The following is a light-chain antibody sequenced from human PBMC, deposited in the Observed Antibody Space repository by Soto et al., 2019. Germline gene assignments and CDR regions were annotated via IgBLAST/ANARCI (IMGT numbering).Light chain of an antibody. V-gene: IGLV1-40*01. J-gene: IGLJ2*01. CDR1: RSNIGPGYD. CDR3: QSYDSGLGGFVV. Sequence: QSVLTQPPSVSGAPGQRVTISCTGSRSNIGPGYDVHWYQQFPGKAPKLLIYGDNNRPSGVPDRFSVSKSDTSASLAITGLQAEDEADYYCQSYDSGLGGFVVFGGGTKVTVL. CDR2: GDN.